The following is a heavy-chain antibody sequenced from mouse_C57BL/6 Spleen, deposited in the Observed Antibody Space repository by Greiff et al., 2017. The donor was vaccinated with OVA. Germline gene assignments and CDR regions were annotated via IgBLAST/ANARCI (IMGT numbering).Heavy chain of an antibody. CDR3: ARYYRNYYFDY. D-gene: IGHD2-5*01. Sequence: QVQLQQPGAELVMPGASVKLSCKASGYTFTSYWMHWVKQRPGQGLEWIGEIDPSDSYTNYNQKFKGKSTLTVDKSSSTAYMQLSSLTSEDSAVYYCARYYRNYYFDYWGQGTTLTVSS. CDR2: IDPSDSYT. J-gene: IGHJ2*01. CDR1: GYTFTSYW. V-gene: IGHV1-69*01.